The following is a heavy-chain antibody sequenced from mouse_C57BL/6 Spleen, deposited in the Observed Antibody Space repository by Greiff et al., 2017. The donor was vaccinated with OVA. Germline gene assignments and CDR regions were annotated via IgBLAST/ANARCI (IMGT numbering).Heavy chain of an antibody. D-gene: IGHD4-1*01. CDR3: ARSGDWVAMDY. V-gene: IGHV1-26*01. CDR1: GYTFTDYY. J-gene: IGHJ4*01. CDR2: INPNNGGT. Sequence: EVQLQQSGPELVKPGASVKISCKASGYTFTDYYMNWVKQSHGKSLEWIGDINPNNGGTSYNQKFKGKATLTVDKSSSTAYMELRSLTSEDSAVYYCARSGDWVAMDYWGQGTSVTVSS.